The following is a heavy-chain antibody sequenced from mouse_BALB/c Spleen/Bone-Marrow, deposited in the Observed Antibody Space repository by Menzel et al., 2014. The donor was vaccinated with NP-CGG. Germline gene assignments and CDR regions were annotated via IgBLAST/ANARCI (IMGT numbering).Heavy chain of an antibody. CDR3: SAYYHGSRYGFAS. CDR1: GFNIKDTY. V-gene: IGHV14-3*02. J-gene: IGHJ3*01. CDR2: IDPANGNT. D-gene: IGHD1-1*01. Sequence: VQLKESGAELVKPGASVKLSCTASGFNIKDTYMHWVKQRPEQGLEWIGRIDPANGNTKYDPKFQGKATITADTSSNTAYLQLSSLTSEDTAVYFYSAYYHGSRYGFASWGQGTLLTVSA.